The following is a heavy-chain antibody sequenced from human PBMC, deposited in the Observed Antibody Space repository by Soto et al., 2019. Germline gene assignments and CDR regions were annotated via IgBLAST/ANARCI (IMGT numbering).Heavy chain of an antibody. CDR2: IYYSGST. CDR1: GGSISRGGYY. J-gene: IGHJ5*02. Sequence: QVQLHESGPGLVKPSQTLSLTCTVSGGSISRGGYYWTWIRQHPGKGLEWIGYIYYSGSTYYNPSLKSRLTISLDTSKNQFSLQLSSVTAADTAVYYCARSVFPWGQGTLVTVSS. V-gene: IGHV4-31*03. CDR3: ARSVFP.